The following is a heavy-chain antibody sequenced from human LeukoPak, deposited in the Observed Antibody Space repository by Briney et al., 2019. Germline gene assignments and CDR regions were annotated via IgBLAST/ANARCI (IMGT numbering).Heavy chain of an antibody. CDR3: ARDREVRGYYGSVMYWYFDL. Sequence: PSGTLSLTCAVSGGSISSSNWWSWVRQPPGKGLEWIGEIYHSGSTNYNPSLKSRVTISVDKSKNQFSLKLSSVIAADTAVYYCARDREVRGYYGSVMYWYFDLWGRGTLVTVSS. D-gene: IGHD3-10*01. CDR2: IYHSGST. V-gene: IGHV4-4*02. J-gene: IGHJ2*01. CDR1: GGSISSSNW.